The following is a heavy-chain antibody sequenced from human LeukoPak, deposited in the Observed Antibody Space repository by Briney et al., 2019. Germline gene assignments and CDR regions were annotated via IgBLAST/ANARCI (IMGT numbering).Heavy chain of an antibody. CDR2: ISSSSSYT. J-gene: IGHJ2*01. CDR1: GFTFSDYY. D-gene: IGHD6-13*01. V-gene: IGHV3-11*05. Sequence: GGSLRLSCAASGFTFSDYYMSWIRQAPGKGLEWVSYISSSSSYTNYADSVKGRFTISRDNAKNSLYLQMNSLRAEDTAVYNCARGKANGYSSSWYEIPNWYFDLWGRGTLVTVSS. CDR3: ARGKANGYSSSWYEIPNWYFDL.